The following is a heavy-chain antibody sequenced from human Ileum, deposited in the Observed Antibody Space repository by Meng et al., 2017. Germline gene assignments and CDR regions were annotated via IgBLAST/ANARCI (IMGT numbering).Heavy chain of an antibody. CDR3: ARVLGDY. J-gene: IGHJ4*02. CDR2: SNTTTGKP. V-gene: IGHV7-4-1*02. Sequence: VQLVPHGLALNRPGASVTVSFKAFGYTFTSYAPGSVRQAPGQGLEWRGWSNTTTGKPTYAKGVTGRFVFSLDTSVSTAYLQISSLKAAHTAVYSCARVLGDYWGQGTLVTVSS. CDR1: GYTFTSYA.